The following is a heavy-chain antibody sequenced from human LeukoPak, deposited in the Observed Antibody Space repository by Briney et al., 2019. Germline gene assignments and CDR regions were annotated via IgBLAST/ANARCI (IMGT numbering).Heavy chain of an antibody. CDR1: GFTFNTYA. Sequence: PGGSVRLSCAASGFTFNTYAMSWVRQAPGKGLEWVSGISGTGSSTAYADSVKGRFDTSRDNSKNTVYLHMNSLRADDTAVYYCAKDRRVAVAGIGAYFDYWGQGSLVTVSS. CDR3: AKDRRVAVAGIGAYFDY. J-gene: IGHJ4*02. D-gene: IGHD6-19*01. CDR2: ISGTGSST. V-gene: IGHV3-23*01.